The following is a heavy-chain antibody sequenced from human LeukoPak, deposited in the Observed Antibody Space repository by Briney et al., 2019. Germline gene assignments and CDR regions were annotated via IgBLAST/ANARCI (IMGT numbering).Heavy chain of an antibody. V-gene: IGHV3-23*01. Sequence: PGGSLRLSCAASGFTFSNYAMSWVRQAPGKGLEWVSGISGSGASTYYADSVKGRFTIPRDNSKNTLYLQMNSLRAEDTAVYYCATPGRTSGYPDPFDYWGQGTLVTVSS. CDR1: GFTFSNYA. J-gene: IGHJ4*02. D-gene: IGHD3-22*01. CDR3: ATPGRTSGYPDPFDY. CDR2: ISGSGAST.